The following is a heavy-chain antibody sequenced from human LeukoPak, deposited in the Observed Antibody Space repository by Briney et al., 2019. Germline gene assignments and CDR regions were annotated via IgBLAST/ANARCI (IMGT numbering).Heavy chain of an antibody. Sequence: SETLSLTCAVYGGSFSGYYWSWIRQPPGKVREWVGEINHMGSTNYNPSLKSGVTISVATSQNQFPLKLGAVTPGATPCFYWGGVHITGTTGYWGQGTLVTVSS. CDR3: GGVHITGTTGY. D-gene: IGHD1-7*01. CDR1: GGSFSGYY. J-gene: IGHJ4*02. CDR2: INHMGST. V-gene: IGHV4-34*01.